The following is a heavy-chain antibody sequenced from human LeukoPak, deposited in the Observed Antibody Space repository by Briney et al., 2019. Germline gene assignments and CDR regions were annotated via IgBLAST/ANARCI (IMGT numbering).Heavy chain of an antibody. CDR2: MNPNSGNT. J-gene: IGHJ6*03. CDR3: ARDYRGIAAAGKGSYYYYYYMDV. D-gene: IGHD6-13*01. V-gene: IGHV1-8*01. Sequence: ASVKVSCKASGYTFTSDDINWVRQATGQGLEWMGWMNPNSGNTGYAQKFQGRVTMTRNTSISTAYMELSSLRSEDTAVYYCARDYRGIAAAGKGSYYYYYYMDVWGKGTTVTVSS. CDR1: GYTFTSDD.